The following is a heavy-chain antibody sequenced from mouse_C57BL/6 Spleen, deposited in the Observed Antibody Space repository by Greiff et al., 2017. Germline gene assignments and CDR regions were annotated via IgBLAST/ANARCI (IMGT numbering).Heavy chain of an antibody. CDR3: ARSRGNFNFDY. J-gene: IGHJ2*01. CDR2: IHPNSGST. V-gene: IGHV1-64*01. CDR1: GYTFTSYW. Sequence: QVQLQQPGAELVKPGASVKMSCKASGYTFTSYWMHWVKQRPGQGLEWIGMIHPNSGSTNYNEKFKSKATLTVDKSSSTAYMQLSSLTSEDSAVYYCARSRGNFNFDYWGQGTTLTVSS. D-gene: IGHD2-1*01.